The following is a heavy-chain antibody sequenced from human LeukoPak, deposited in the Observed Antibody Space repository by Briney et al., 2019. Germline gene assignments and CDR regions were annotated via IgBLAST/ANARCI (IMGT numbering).Heavy chain of an antibody. CDR2: IWYDGSNK. D-gene: IGHD6-13*01. CDR3: ASACCIAAAPFDY. CDR1: GFTFSSYG. Sequence: GGSLRLSCAASGFTFSSYGMHWVRQAPGKGLEWVAVIWYDGSNKYYADSVKGRFTISRDNSKNTLYLQMNSLRAEDTAVYYCASACCIAAAPFDYWGQGTLVTVSS. J-gene: IGHJ4*02. V-gene: IGHV3-33*01.